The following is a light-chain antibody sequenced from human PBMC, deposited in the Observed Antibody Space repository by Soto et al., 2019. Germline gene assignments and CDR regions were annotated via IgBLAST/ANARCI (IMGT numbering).Light chain of an antibody. CDR2: GNN. V-gene: IGLV1-44*01. Sequence: QAVVTQPPSASGTPGQRVTMSCSGSSSNIGSNTVNWYQHLPGAAPRLLIYGNNQRPSGIPDRFSGSKSGTSASLAISGLHSEDEADYYCAAWDDSLNGYVFGTGTKLTVL. J-gene: IGLJ1*01. CDR3: AAWDDSLNGYV. CDR1: SSNIGSNT.